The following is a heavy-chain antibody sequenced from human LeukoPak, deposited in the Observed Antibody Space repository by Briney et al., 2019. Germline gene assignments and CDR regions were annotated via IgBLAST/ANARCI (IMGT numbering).Heavy chain of an antibody. CDR3: AADEGSGSYFAY. Sequence: SVKVSCKASGGAFSTYAISWVRQAPGQGLEWIGWIVVGSGNTNYAQKFQERVTITRDMSTSTAYMELSSLRSRDTAVYYCAADEGSGSYFAYWGQGTLVTVSS. V-gene: IGHV1-58*02. CDR1: GGAFSTYA. CDR2: IVVGSGNT. D-gene: IGHD3-10*01. J-gene: IGHJ4*02.